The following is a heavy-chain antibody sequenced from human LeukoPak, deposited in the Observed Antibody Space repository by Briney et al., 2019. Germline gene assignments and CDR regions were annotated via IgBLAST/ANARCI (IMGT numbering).Heavy chain of an antibody. J-gene: IGHJ5*02. CDR2: IKTSGGST. CDR3: ARARDDSIGSRWFDP. Sequence: ASVNVSCKASGDTFTSYYMHWVRQAPGQGLEWMGIIKTSGGSTTYAQKFQGRVTMTWDTSTSTVYMELSSLRSEDTAVYYCARARDDSIGSRWFDPWGQGTLVTVSS. D-gene: IGHD3-22*01. CDR1: GDTFTSYY. V-gene: IGHV1-46*01.